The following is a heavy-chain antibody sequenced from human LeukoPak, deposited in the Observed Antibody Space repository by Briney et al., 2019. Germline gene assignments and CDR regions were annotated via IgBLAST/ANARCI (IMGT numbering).Heavy chain of an antibody. D-gene: IGHD3-22*01. CDR3: AKGSTFYYDSSAYYFYIDV. CDR1: GFTYSNYA. V-gene: IGHV3-23*01. CDR2: ISGSGVST. J-gene: IGHJ6*03. Sequence: GGSLRLSCAASGFTYSNYAMSWVRQAPGKGLEWVSFISGSGVSTYYADSVKGQFIISRDNSRNTLYLQMDSLRSEDTAVYYCAKGSTFYYDSSAYYFYIDVWGKGTTVPVS.